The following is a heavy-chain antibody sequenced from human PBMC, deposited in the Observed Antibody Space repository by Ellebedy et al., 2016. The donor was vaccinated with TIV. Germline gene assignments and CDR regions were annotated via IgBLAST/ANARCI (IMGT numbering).Heavy chain of an antibody. CDR2: ISASGGSA. CDR3: AFSGGGNDYCHY. D-gene: IGHD3-16*01. Sequence: PGGSLRLSCAASGFTFSSHAMSWVRQTPGKGLEWVSAISASGGSAYYAESVKGRFTMSRDNSRNTLYLQMNSLRAEDTAVYYCAFSGGGNDYCHYWGQGTLVTVSS. V-gene: IGHV3-23*01. J-gene: IGHJ4*02. CDR1: GFTFSSHA.